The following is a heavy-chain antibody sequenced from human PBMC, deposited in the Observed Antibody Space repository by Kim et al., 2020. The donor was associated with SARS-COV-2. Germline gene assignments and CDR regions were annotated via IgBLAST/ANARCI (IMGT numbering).Heavy chain of an antibody. CDR2: IYYSGST. V-gene: IGHV4-39*01. CDR3: ARLVGAYCGGDCYPYYYYYYGMDV. J-gene: IGHJ6*02. D-gene: IGHD2-21*02. Sequence: SETLSLTCTVSGGSISSSSYYWGWIRQPPGKGLEWIGSIYYSGSTYYNPSLKSRVTISVDTSKNQFSLKLSSVTAADTAVYYCARLVGAYCGGDCYPYYYYYYGMDVWGQGTTGTVSS. CDR1: GGSISSSSYY.